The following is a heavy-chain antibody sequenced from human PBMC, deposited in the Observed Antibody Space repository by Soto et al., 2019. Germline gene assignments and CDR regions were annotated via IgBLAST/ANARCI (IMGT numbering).Heavy chain of an antibody. CDR2: ISGYNGNT. CDR1: GYIFTSYG. Sequence: GASVKVSCKASGYIFTSYGISWVRQAPGQGLEWLGRISGYNGNTNYAQKVQGRVTLTTDKSTNTAYMDLWSPTSDDTAVYYCARGPRYCSTSTCFAGVTWFDPWGQGTPVTVSS. CDR3: ARGPRYCSTSTCFAGVTWFDP. D-gene: IGHD2-2*01. J-gene: IGHJ5*02. V-gene: IGHV1-18*04.